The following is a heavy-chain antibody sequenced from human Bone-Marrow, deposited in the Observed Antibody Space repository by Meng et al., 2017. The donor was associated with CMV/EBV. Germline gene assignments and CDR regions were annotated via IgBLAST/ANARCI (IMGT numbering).Heavy chain of an antibody. Sequence: GESLKISCAASGFTFSIYAMHWVRQAPGKGLEYVSAISSNGRSTYFADSVKGRFAISRDNSKNTLFLQMGSLRPEDMAVYYCARACSGGSCYDYWGRGTVVTVSS. CDR2: ISSNGRST. CDR3: ARACSGGSCYDY. CDR1: GFTFSIYA. J-gene: IGHJ4*02. V-gene: IGHV3-64*02. D-gene: IGHD2-15*01.